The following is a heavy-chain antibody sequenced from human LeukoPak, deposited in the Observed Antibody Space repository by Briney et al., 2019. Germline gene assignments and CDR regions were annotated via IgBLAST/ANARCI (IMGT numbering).Heavy chain of an antibody. CDR1: GYSFSSFG. V-gene: IGHV1-18*04. CDR3: ARDSGSSGWYFFDY. CDR2: ITLANGQT. J-gene: IGHJ4*02. D-gene: IGHD3-10*01. Sequence: GASVKVSCKASGYSFSSFGISWVRQAPGQGLVWMGGITLANGQTTHAPKFQGRVTMTTDTSTNTAHMELTSLRSDDTAFYYCARDSGSSGWYFFDYWGQGTLVTVSS.